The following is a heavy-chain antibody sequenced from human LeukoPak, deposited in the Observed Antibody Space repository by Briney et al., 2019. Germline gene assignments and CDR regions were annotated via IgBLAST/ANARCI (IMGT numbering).Heavy chain of an antibody. CDR2: INPSGGST. Sequence: ASVKVSCKASGYTFTCYYMHWVRQAPGQGLEWMGIINPSGGSTSYAQKFQGRVTMTKDTSTSTVYMELSSLRSEDTAVYYCARDDRFITIFGVALAYYYGMDVWGQGTTVTVSS. V-gene: IGHV1-46*01. D-gene: IGHD3-3*01. CDR3: ARDDRFITIFGVALAYYYGMDV. CDR1: GYTFTCYY. J-gene: IGHJ6*02.